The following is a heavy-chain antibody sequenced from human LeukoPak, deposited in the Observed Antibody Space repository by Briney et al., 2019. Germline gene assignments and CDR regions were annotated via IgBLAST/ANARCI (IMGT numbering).Heavy chain of an antibody. CDR1: GGSVSGYY. Sequence: QASETLSLTCAVYGGSVSGYYWSWIRQPPGKGLEWIGEINHSGSTNYNSSLKSRVTISIDTSKNQFSLILNSVTAADTAVYYCARLLRQLSYSYHYSYYTDVWGKGTTVIVSS. CDR2: INHSGST. J-gene: IGHJ6*03. D-gene: IGHD2-2*01. V-gene: IGHV4-34*01. CDR3: ARLLRQLSYSYHYSYYTDV.